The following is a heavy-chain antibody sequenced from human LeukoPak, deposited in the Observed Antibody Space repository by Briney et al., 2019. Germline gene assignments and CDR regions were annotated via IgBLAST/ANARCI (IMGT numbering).Heavy chain of an antibody. J-gene: IGHJ3*02. D-gene: IGHD2-2*01. CDR1: GGSISSSSYY. CDR3: ARVISLVVPAAMPHDAFDI. CDR2: IYYSGST. Sequence: TSETLSLTCTVSGGSISSSSYYWGWIRQPPGKGLEWIGSIYYSGSTYYNPSLKSRVTISVDTTKNQSSLKLSSVTAADTAVYYCARVISLVVPAAMPHDAFDIWGQGAMVTVSS. V-gene: IGHV4-39*07.